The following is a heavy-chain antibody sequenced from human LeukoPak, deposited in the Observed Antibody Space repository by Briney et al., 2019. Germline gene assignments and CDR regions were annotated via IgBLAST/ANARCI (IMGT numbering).Heavy chain of an antibody. J-gene: IGHJ4*02. CDR2: ISASGGST. Sequence: PGGSLRLSCAASGFTFSSYAMSWVRQAPGKGLEWVSAISASGGSTYYADSVKRRFTISRDNSKNTLYLQMNSLRAEDTAVYYCAKYPPPYGSGSYYINYWGQGTLVTVSS. CDR1: GFTFSSYA. V-gene: IGHV3-23*01. CDR3: AKYPPPYGSGSYYINY. D-gene: IGHD3-10*01.